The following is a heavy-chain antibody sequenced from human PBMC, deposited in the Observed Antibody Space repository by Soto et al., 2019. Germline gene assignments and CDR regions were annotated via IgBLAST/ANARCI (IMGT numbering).Heavy chain of an antibody. Sequence: PSETLSLTCTVSCGSISSYYWSWIRQPPGKGLEWIGYIYYGGSTNYNPSLKSRVTISVDTSKNQFSLKLSSVTAADTAVYYCARDGAARGGNWFDPWGQGTLVTVSS. CDR1: CGSISSYY. CDR3: ARDGAARGGNWFDP. D-gene: IGHD6-6*01. CDR2: IYYGGST. V-gene: IGHV4-59*01. J-gene: IGHJ5*02.